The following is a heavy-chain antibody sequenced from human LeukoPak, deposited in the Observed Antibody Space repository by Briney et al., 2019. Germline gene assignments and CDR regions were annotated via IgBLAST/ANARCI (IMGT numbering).Heavy chain of an antibody. D-gene: IGHD4-17*01. J-gene: IGHJ6*03. Sequence: SETLSLTCTVSGGSISSYYWSWIRQPAGKGLEWIGRIYTSGSTNYNPSLKSRVTMSVDTSKNQFSLKLSSVTAADTAVYYCARDQDGTVTTGYYYYCMDVWGKGTTVTVSS. CDR2: IYTSGST. CDR3: ARDQDGTVTTGYYYYCMDV. CDR1: GGSISSYY. V-gene: IGHV4-4*07.